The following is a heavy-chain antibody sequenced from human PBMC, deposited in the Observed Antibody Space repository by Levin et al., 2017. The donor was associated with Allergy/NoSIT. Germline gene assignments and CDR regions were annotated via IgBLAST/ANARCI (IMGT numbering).Heavy chain of an antibody. J-gene: IGHJ4*02. CDR1: GYTFSSYT. CDR2: INAGNGDT. Sequence: GESLKISCQASGYTFSSYTIHWVRQVPGQRLEWMGWINAGNGDTSLSQKFPGRIAITRDASTNTISLELRSLRSEDTAVYFCARDFCSGTTCSLFGYWGQGTLVTVST. CDR3: ARDFCSGTTCSLFGY. D-gene: IGHD2-15*01. V-gene: IGHV1-3*01.